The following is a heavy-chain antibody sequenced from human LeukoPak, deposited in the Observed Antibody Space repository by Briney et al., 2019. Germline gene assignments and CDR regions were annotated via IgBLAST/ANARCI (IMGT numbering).Heavy chain of an antibody. CDR3: ARETSRTYSESSGYYASTQKRPLALDY. CDR1: GGSISSSNW. CDR2: IYHSGST. Sequence: PSETLSLTCAVSGGSISSSNWWSWVRQPPGKGLEWIGEIYHSGSTNYNPSLKSRVIISVDKSKNQFSLKLSSVTAADTAVYYCARETSRTYSESSGYYASTQKRPLALDYWGQGALVTVSS. D-gene: IGHD3-22*01. J-gene: IGHJ4*02. V-gene: IGHV4-4*02.